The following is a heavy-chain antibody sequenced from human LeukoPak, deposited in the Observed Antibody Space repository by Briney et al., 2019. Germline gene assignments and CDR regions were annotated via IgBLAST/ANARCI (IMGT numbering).Heavy chain of an antibody. CDR1: GGSFSGYY. CDR3: ARGQGVVTANLYYYYYMDV. J-gene: IGHJ6*03. D-gene: IGHD2-21*02. CDR2: INHSGST. Sequence: SETLSLTCAVYGGSFSGYYWSWIRQPPGKGLEWIGEINHSGSTNYNPSLKSRVTISVDTSKNQFSLKLSSVTAADTAVYYCARGQGVVTANLYYYYYMDVWGKGTRSPSP. V-gene: IGHV4-34*01.